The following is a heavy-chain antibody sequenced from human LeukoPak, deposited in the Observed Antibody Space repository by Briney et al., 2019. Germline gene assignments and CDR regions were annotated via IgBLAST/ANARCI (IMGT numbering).Heavy chain of an antibody. CDR2: IYYSGST. J-gene: IGHJ3*02. CDR3: ARDRPVTGKTGGAFDI. V-gene: IGHV4-59*12. CDR1: GGSISSYY. Sequence: PSETLSLTCTVSGGSISSYYWSWIRQPPGKGLEWIGYIYYSGSTNYNPSLKSRVTISVDTSKNQFSLKLSSVTAADTAVYYCARDRPVTGKTGGAFDIWGQGTMVTVSS. D-gene: IGHD1-20*01.